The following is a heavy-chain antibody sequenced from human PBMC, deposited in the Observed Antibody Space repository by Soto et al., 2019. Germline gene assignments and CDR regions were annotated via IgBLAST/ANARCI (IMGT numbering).Heavy chain of an antibody. CDR3: ARDLPSSPFYDSSGYYPGGGMDV. V-gene: IGHV1-18*01. Sequence: ASVKVSFKASGYTFTSYGISWVRQAPGQGLEWMGWISAYNGNTNYAQKHQGRVTMTTDTSTSTAYMELRSLRSDDTAVYYCARDLPSSPFYDSSGYYPGGGMDVWGQGTTVTVSS. D-gene: IGHD3-22*01. CDR1: GYTFTSYG. J-gene: IGHJ6*02. CDR2: ISAYNGNT.